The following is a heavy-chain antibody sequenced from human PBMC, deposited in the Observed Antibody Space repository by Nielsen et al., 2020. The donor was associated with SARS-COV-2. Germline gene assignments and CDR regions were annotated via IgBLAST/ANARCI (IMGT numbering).Heavy chain of an antibody. CDR1: GFSFSSYA. CDR2: ISASGDAQ. V-gene: IGHV3-23*01. J-gene: IGHJ4*02. CDR3: AKNIRTLAGAAN. Sequence: LKISCAASGFSFSSYAMSWVRQAPGKGLEWLSAISASGDAQYYADSIKGRFIISRDNSKNTVFLRLNSLRAEDTALYYCAKNIRTLAGAANWGQGTLVTVSS. D-gene: IGHD6-19*01.